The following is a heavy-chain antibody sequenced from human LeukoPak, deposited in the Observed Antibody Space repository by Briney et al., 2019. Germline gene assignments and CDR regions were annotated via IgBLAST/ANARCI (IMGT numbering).Heavy chain of an antibody. V-gene: IGHV7-4-1*02. CDR1: GYTFTNYA. D-gene: IGHD7-27*01. CDR3: ARSFSVPGDRKFDP. Sequence: ASVKVSCKASGYTFTNYAINWVRQAPGQGLEWMGRINTNTGNPMYAQGFTGRFVFSLDTSVSTAYLQISSLKSEDTAVYYCARSFSVPGDRKFDPWGQGTLVTVSS. J-gene: IGHJ5*02. CDR2: INTNTGNP.